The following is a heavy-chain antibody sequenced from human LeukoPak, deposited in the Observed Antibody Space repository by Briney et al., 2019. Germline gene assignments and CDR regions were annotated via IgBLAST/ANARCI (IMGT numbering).Heavy chain of an antibody. CDR3: ARARNYYDSSGYPY. CDR2: ISSSSSTI. J-gene: IGHJ4*02. V-gene: IGHV3-48*01. Sequence: GGSLRLSCVASGFTFSSYSMKWVRPAPRKGPGWVSYISSSSSTIYYADSVKGRFTISRDNAKNSQYLQMNSLRAEDTAVYYCARARNYYDSSGYPYWGQGTLVTVSS. CDR1: GFTFSSYS. D-gene: IGHD3-22*01.